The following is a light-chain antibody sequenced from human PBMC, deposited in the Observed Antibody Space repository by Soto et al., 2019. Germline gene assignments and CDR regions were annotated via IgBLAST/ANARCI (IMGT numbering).Light chain of an antibody. Sequence: DIQMTKSPSSLSASVGDRVSITCRASQYISTYLNWYQQKPGEAPKLLIYAASNLQSGVPSRFSGSGSGTEFTLTISSLQPEDFATYYCQQPYSTVRTFGQGTKVDIK. CDR1: QYISTY. J-gene: IGKJ1*01. V-gene: IGKV1-39*01. CDR2: AAS. CDR3: QQPYSTVRT.